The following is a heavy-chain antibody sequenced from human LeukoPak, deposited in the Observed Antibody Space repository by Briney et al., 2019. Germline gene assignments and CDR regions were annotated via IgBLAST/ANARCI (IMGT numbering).Heavy chain of an antibody. CDR1: GFTVSSNY. D-gene: IGHD3-9*01. J-gene: IGHJ5*02. CDR3: ARMGGSSGYDILTGYYTYNWFDP. Sequence: GGSLRLSCAASGFTVSSNYMSWVRQAPGKGLEWVSVIYSGGSTYYADSAKGRFTISRHNSKNTLYLQMNSLRAEDTAVYYCARMGGSSGYDILTGYYTYNWFDPWGQGTLVTVSS. V-gene: IGHV3-53*04. CDR2: IYSGGST.